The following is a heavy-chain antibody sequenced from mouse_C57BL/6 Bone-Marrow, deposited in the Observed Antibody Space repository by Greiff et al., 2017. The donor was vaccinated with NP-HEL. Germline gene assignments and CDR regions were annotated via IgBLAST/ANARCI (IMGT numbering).Heavy chain of an antibody. J-gene: IGHJ3*01. Sequence: VQLKQSGPELVKPGASVKISCKASGYTFTDYYMNWVKQSHGKSLEWIGDINPNNGGTSYNQKFKGKATLTVDKSSSTAYMELRSLTSEDSAVYYCAQAYYGSSLFAYWGQGTLVTVSA. V-gene: IGHV1-26*01. CDR2: INPNNGGT. D-gene: IGHD1-1*01. CDR1: GYTFTDYY. CDR3: AQAYYGSSLFAY.